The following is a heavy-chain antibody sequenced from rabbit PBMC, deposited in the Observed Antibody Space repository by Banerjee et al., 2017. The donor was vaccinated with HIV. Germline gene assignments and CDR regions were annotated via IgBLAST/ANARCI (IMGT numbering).Heavy chain of an antibody. CDR1: GFSFSNGYV. Sequence: QEQLEESGGDLVKPEGSLTLTCTASGFSFSNGYVMCWVRQAPGKGLEWIACINTISGDTVYATWAKGRFTISKISSTTATLQMTSLTAADTATYFCARDSGGYPDFDLWGPGTLVTVS. V-gene: IGHV1S45*01. CDR2: INTISGDT. D-gene: IGHD1-1*01. CDR3: ARDSGGYPDFDL. J-gene: IGHJ4*01.